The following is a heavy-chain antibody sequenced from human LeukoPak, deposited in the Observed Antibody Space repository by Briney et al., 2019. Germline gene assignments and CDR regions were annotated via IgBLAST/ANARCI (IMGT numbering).Heavy chain of an antibody. CDR1: GFTFSSYE. CDR2: ISSSGDTI. CDR3: ASDGQQWPIDY. D-gene: IGHD6-19*01. V-gene: IGHV3-48*03. Sequence: PGGSLRLSCAASGFTFSSYEMNWVRQAPGKGLEWISYISSSGDTIYYADSVKGRFTIPRDNAKNSLYLQMNSLRAEDTAVYYCASDGQQWPIDYWGQGTLVTVSS. J-gene: IGHJ4*02.